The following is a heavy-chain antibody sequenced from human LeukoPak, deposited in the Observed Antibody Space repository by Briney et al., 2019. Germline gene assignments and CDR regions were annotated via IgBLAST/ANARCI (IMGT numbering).Heavy chain of an antibody. CDR3: AIVQSESSGDRAFDAFDI. CDR2: INPNSGGT. D-gene: IGHD1-14*01. Sequence: ASVKVSCKAAGYTFTDYYMHWVRQAPGQGLEWMGWINPNSGGTNYAQKFQGRVTMTRDTSISTAYMELSRLRSDDTAVYYCAIVQSESSGDRAFDAFDIWGQGTMVTVSS. V-gene: IGHV1-2*02. J-gene: IGHJ3*02. CDR1: GYTFTDYY.